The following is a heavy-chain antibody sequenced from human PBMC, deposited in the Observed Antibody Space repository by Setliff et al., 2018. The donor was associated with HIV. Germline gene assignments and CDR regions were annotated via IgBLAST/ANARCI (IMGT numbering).Heavy chain of an antibody. CDR1: GGSISSNNW. V-gene: IGHV4-4*02. D-gene: IGHD3-22*01. Sequence: SETLSLTCAVSGGSISSNNWWSWVRQPPGKGLEWIGEIYHGGSTKYNSSLKSRVTISVDTSKNQFSLKLSSVTAADTAVYYCARVYYYDSSGYSEPYYMDVWGKGTTVTVSS. CDR3: ARVYYYDSSGYSEPYYMDV. J-gene: IGHJ6*03. CDR2: IYHGGST.